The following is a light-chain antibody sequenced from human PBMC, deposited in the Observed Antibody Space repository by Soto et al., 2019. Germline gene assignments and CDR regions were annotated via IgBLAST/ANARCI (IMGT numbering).Light chain of an antibody. J-gene: IGKJ2*01. CDR2: GAS. Sequence: EIGMTQSPATVSLSPGERATLSCRASQSVDNKLAWYHQIPGQAPRLLIYGASTRATGISVRFSGSGSGTDFTLTISSLQSEDFGVYYCQQYYNCPPLTFGQGTKLEIQ. V-gene: IGKV3-15*01. CDR3: QQYYNCPPLT. CDR1: QSVDNK.